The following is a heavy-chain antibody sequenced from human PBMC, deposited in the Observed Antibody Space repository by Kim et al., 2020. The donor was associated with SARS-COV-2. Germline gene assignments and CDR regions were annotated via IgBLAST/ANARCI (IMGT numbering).Heavy chain of an antibody. V-gene: IGHV3-23*01. D-gene: IGHD5-12*01. Sequence: GGSLRLSCAASGFTFSSYAMSWVRQAPGKGLEWVSAISGSGGSTYYADSVKGRFTISRDNSKNTLYLQMNSLRAEDTAVYYCAKGLYSGYDPRSVIAVASPFDYWGQGTLVTVSS. CDR3: AKGLYSGYDPRSVIAVASPFDY. CDR2: ISGSGGST. J-gene: IGHJ4*02. CDR1: GFTFSSYA.